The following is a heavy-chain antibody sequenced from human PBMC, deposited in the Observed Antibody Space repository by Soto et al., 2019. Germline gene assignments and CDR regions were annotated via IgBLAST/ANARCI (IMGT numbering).Heavy chain of an antibody. V-gene: IGHV4-34*01. D-gene: IGHD2-2*02. Sequence: QVQLQQWGAGLLKPSETLSLTCAVYGGSFSGYYWSWIRQPPGKGLEWIGEINHSGSTNYNPSLESRVTISVDTSKNQFSLKLSSVTAADTAVYYCARERGIVVVPAAIRQPYYYMDVWGKGTTVTVSS. CDR2: INHSGST. CDR3: ARERGIVVVPAAIRQPYYYMDV. CDR1: GGSFSGYY. J-gene: IGHJ6*03.